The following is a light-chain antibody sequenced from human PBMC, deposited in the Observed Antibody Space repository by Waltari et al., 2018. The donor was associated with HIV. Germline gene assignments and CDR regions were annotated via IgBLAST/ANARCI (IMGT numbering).Light chain of an antibody. CDR3: SSYAGRNNLV. J-gene: IGLJ2*01. CDR1: ALPQRY. V-gene: IGLV3-25*02. Sequence: SYELTQPPSVSVSPGQTARITCSGDALPQRYAYWYQQKPGQAPVLVIDEARERPAGIPEVFPGSNAGNTATLAVSGLEAEDEADYYCSSYAGRNNLVFGGGTKLTVL. CDR2: EAR.